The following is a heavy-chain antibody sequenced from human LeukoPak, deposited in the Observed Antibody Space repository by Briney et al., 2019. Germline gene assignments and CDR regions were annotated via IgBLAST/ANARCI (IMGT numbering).Heavy chain of an antibody. Sequence: SETLSLTCAVSGYSISSDCYWGWIRQPPGKGLEWIGSIYHSGSTSYNPSLKSRVTISVDTSKNQFSLKLTSVTAADSAVYSCARNATYPFDSWGQGTLVTVSS. CDR1: GYSISSDCY. CDR2: IYHSGST. V-gene: IGHV4-38-2*01. CDR3: ARNATYPFDS. J-gene: IGHJ4*02.